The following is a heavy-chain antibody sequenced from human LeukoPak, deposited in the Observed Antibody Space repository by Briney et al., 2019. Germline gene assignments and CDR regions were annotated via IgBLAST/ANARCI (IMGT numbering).Heavy chain of an antibody. V-gene: IGHV1-2*02. CDR3: ARLLYSSGWDY. D-gene: IGHD6-19*01. CDR2: INPNSGGT. J-gene: IGHJ4*02. CDR1: GYTFTGYY. Sequence: ASVTVSCKASGYTFTGYYMHWVRQAPGQGLEWMGWINPNSGGTNYAQKFQGRVTMTRDTSISTAYMELSRMRSDDTAVYYCARLLYSSGWDYWGQGTLVTVSS.